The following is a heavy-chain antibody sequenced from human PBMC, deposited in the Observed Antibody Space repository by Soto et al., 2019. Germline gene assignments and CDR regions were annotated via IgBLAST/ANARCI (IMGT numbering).Heavy chain of an antibody. Sequence: DVQLVESGGGLVQPGGSLRLSCVASGFIFSSYWMSWVRQAPGKGLEWVATIKQDGSDIYYVDSVKGRFTISRDSAKNSPYLQMNRLRAEDTAVYYWARTSTFAAIVWAQGTMVLVSP. J-gene: IGHJ3*01. CDR2: IKQDGSDI. V-gene: IGHV3-7*01. CDR1: GFIFSSYW. CDR3: ARTSTFAAIV. D-gene: IGHD6-25*01.